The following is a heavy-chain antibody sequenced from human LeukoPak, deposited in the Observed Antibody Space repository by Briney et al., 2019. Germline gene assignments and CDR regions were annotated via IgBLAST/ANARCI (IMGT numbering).Heavy chain of an antibody. CDR1: GYTFTSYG. CDR3: ATARFDYDSSGYYDY. J-gene: IGHJ4*02. V-gene: IGHV1-18*01. CDR2: ISAYNGNA. D-gene: IGHD3-22*01. Sequence: ASVKVSCKASGYTFTSYGISWVRQAPGQGLEWKGWISAYNGNANYAQKVQGRVTMTEDTSTDTAYMELSSLRSEDTAVYYCATARFDYDSSGYYDYWGQGTLVTVSS.